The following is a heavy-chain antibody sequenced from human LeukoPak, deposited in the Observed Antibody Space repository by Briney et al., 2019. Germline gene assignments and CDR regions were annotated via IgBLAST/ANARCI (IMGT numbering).Heavy chain of an antibody. CDR3: ARSKGFFGVVDPQDYYYMDV. Sequence: SVKVSCKASGGTFSSYAISWVRQAPGQGLEWMGGIIPIFGTANYAQKFQGRVTITTDESTSTAYMELSSLRSEDTAVYYCARSKGFFGVVDPQDYYYMDVWGKGATVTVSS. CDR2: IIPIFGTA. J-gene: IGHJ6*03. D-gene: IGHD3-3*01. V-gene: IGHV1-69*05. CDR1: GGTFSSYA.